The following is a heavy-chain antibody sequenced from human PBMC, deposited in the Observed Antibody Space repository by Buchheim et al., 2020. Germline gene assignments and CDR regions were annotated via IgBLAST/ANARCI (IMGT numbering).Heavy chain of an antibody. Sequence: EVQLVESGGGLVQPGGSLRLSCAASGFTFSNYWMSWVRQAPGKGLEWVANIKQDGSEKYYVDSVKGRFTISRDHAKNSLYLQMNSLRAEDTAVYYCARAGYCSSTSCYTGRAFDYWGQGTL. CDR2: IKQDGSEK. J-gene: IGHJ4*02. CDR3: ARAGYCSSTSCYTGRAFDY. V-gene: IGHV3-7*01. D-gene: IGHD2-2*03. CDR1: GFTFSNYW.